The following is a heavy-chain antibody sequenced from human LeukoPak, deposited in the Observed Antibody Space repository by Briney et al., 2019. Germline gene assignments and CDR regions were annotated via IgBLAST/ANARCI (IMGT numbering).Heavy chain of an antibody. CDR2: IKQDGSEN. Sequence: GGSLRLSCAASGFTLISYWMSWVPPAPGKGREWVANIKQDGSENYYVDSVEGRFTISRDNANNSLYLQMNSLRAEETAVYYCARTRYSSSWYFDYWGQGTLVTVSS. CDR3: ARTRYSSSWYFDY. CDR1: GFTLISYW. D-gene: IGHD6-13*01. V-gene: IGHV3-7*03. J-gene: IGHJ4*02.